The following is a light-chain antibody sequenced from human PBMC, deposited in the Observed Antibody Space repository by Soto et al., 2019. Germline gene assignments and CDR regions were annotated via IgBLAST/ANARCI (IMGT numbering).Light chain of an antibody. CDR1: QDIGTW. CDR2: EAS. V-gene: IGKV1-12*01. J-gene: IGKJ3*01. CDR3: QQSYSTPPFT. Sequence: DIQMTQSPSSVSASVGDRVAITCRAGQDIGTWLAWYQQKPGKAPKLLIYEASSLESGVPSRFSGSGSGTDFTLTISSLQPEDSATYYCQQSYSTPPFTFGPGTRVDI.